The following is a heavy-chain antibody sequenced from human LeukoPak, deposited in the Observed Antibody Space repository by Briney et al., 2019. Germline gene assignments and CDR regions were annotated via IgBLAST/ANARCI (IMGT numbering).Heavy chain of an antibody. CDR3: ARGLSSDWFYLFDY. CDR2: IYTGGST. CDR1: GFSVSSNY. V-gene: IGHV3-53*01. Sequence: GSLRLSCATSGFSVSSNYMSWVRQAPGKGLQWVSVIYTGGSTYYADSVKGRFTISRDDSKNTLFLQMNSLRAGDTAVYYCARGLSSDWFYLFDYWGQGTLVTVSS. J-gene: IGHJ4*02. D-gene: IGHD6-19*01.